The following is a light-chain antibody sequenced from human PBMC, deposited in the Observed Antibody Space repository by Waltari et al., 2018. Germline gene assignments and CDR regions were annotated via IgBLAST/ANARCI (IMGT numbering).Light chain of an antibody. CDR1: RSYVGGYNR. V-gene: IGLV2-14*01. Sequence: QSALTQPASVSGSPGQSITISCTGTRSYVGGYNRFSWYQQHPGRAPKFMIYAVSNRPSGVSDRFSGSKSGNTASLTISGLQAEDEADYYCSSFSSSSIRYVFGIGTKVTVL. J-gene: IGLJ1*01. CDR2: AVS. CDR3: SSFSSSSIRYV.